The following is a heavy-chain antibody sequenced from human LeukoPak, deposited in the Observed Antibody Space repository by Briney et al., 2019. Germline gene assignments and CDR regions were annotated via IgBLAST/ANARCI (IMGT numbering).Heavy chain of an antibody. CDR1: GYTFTGYY. CDR3: ARAYSSGWQNLNWFDP. Sequence: ASVKVSCKASGYTFTGYYMHWVRQAPGQGRDWMGIINPSGGSTSYAQKFQGRVTMTRDMSTSTVYMELSSLRSEDTAVYYCARAYSSGWQNLNWFDPWGQGTLVTVSS. J-gene: IGHJ5*02. V-gene: IGHV1-46*01. CDR2: INPSGGST. D-gene: IGHD6-19*01.